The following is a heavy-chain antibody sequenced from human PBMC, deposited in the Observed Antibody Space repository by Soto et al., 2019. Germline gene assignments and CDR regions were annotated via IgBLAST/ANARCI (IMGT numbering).Heavy chain of an antibody. CDR2: ISNNGDTA. J-gene: IGHJ4*02. CDR1: GFTFSSYA. V-gene: IGHV3-23*01. CDR3: AKSRVFIGXXVTLLDS. Sequence: EVQLLESGGGLVQPGGSLTLSCATSGFTFSSYAMVWXRXXXXXXXXXXASISNNGDTAYYADSVKGRFTISRGNSENTXXLQXNXLXXXXXXXXXCAKSRVFIGXXVTLLDSWGQGTQVTVSS.